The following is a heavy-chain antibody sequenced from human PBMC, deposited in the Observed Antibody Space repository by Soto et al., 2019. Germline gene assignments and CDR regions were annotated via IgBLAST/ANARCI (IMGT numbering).Heavy chain of an antibody. CDR1: GFTVSSNF. D-gene: IGHD6-19*01. Sequence: EVQLVESGGGLVQPGGSLRLSCAASGFTVSSNFMSWVRQAPGKGLEWVSDIYSGGTTYYADSVNGRFTISTHNSKNTLYLQMNRLSAQDAAVYYFARAAGYSSGWSHYWGHGTLVTVSS. V-gene: IGHV3-53*04. CDR2: IYSGGTT. CDR3: ARAAGYSSGWSHY. J-gene: IGHJ4*01.